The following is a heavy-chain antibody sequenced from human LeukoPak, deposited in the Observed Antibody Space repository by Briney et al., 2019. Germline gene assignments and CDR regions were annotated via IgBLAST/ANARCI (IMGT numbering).Heavy chain of an antibody. CDR1: GFIFSSYA. CDR3: AKDRLIAAAALDAFDI. Sequence: GGSLRLSCAASGFIFSSYAFSWVRQAPGKGLEWVSAISGSGGSTYYADSVKGRFTISRDNSKNTLYLQMNSLRAEDTAVYYCAKDRLIAAAALDAFDIWGQGTMVTVSS. J-gene: IGHJ3*02. D-gene: IGHD6-13*01. V-gene: IGHV3-23*01. CDR2: ISGSGGST.